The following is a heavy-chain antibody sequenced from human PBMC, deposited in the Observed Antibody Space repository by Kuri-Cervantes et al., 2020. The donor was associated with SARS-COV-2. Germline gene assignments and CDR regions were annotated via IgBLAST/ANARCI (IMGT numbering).Heavy chain of an antibody. CDR1: GGSFSGYY. V-gene: IGHV4-34*01. CDR3: ARAYSGAWHLLDV. Sequence: GSLRLSCAVYGGSFSGYYWSWIRQPPGKGLEWIGEINHSGRNSYNPSLKSRLTIGVDTATKQFSLKVTSGTAEETAVYYCARAYSGAWHLLDVWGKGITVTVSS. CDR2: INHSGRN. D-gene: IGHD6-19*01. J-gene: IGHJ6*04.